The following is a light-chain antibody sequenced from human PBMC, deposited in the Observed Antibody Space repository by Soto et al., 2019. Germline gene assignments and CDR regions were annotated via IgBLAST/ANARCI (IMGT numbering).Light chain of an antibody. V-gene: IGLV1-40*01. CDR1: SSNIGAGFD. Sequence: QSVLTQPPSVSGAPGQRVTISCTGSSSNIGAGFDVPWYQQLPGTAPKLLIFENTDRPSGVPDRFSGSTSGTSASLAITGLQPEDAADYYCHSYDSSLSGWVFGGGTKVTVL. CDR2: ENT. CDR3: HSYDSSLSGWV. J-gene: IGLJ3*02.